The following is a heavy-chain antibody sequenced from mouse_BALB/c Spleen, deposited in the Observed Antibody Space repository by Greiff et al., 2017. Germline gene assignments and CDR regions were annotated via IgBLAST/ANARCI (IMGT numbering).Heavy chain of an antibody. CDR1: GYSITSDYA. J-gene: IGHJ3*01. CDR2: ISYSGST. D-gene: IGHD1-1*01. CDR3: ASSPYYGSSWFAY. V-gene: IGHV3-2*02. Sequence: EVQRVESGPGLVKPSQSLSLTCTVTGYSITSDYAWNWIRQFPGNKLEWMGYISYSGSTSYNPSLKSRISITRDTSKNQFFLQLNSVTTEDTATYYCASSPYYGSSWFAYWGQGTLVTVSA.